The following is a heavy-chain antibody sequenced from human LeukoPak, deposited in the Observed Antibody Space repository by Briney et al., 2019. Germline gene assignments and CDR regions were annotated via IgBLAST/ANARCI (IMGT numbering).Heavy chain of an antibody. CDR3: ARERSITVIGDQAFDI. CDR2: IYTSGST. CDR1: GGSISSGSYY. V-gene: IGHV4-61*02. Sequence: SETLSLTCTVSGGSISSGSYYWSWIRQPAGKGLEWIGRIYTSGSTNYNPSLKSRVTISVDTSKNQFSLKLSSVTAADTAVYYCARERSITVIGDQAFDIWGQGTMVTVSS. D-gene: IGHD3-10*02. J-gene: IGHJ3*02.